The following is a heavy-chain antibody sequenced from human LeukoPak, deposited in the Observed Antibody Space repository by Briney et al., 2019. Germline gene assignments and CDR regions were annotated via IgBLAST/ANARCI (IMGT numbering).Heavy chain of an antibody. V-gene: IGHV3-53*01. CDR3: ARVGVVPAALYYFDD. D-gene: IGHD2-2*01. Sequence: GGSLRLSCAASGFTVSSNYMSWVRQAPGKGLEWVSVIYSGGSTYYADSVKGRFTISRDNSKNTLYLQMNSLRAEDTAVYYCARVGVVPAALYYFDDWGQGTLVTVSS. CDR1: GFTVSSNY. J-gene: IGHJ4*02. CDR2: IYSGGST.